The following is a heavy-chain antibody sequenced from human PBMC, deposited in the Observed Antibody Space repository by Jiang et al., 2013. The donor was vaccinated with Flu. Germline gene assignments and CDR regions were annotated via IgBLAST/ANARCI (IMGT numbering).Heavy chain of an antibody. CDR2: IIPSGGAI. Sequence: SGAEVKVPGASVKVSCKASGYTFIKNYIHWVRQAPGQGLEWVGVIIPSGGAISSAQKFQGRVSLTRDTSTGTVYLQVNSLTSDDTAIYYCARGLGDAYNYGFDYWGQGTLVSVSS. D-gene: IGHD5-24*01. J-gene: IGHJ4*02. CDR3: ARGLGDAYNYGFDY. V-gene: IGHV1-46*01. CDR1: GYTFIKNY.